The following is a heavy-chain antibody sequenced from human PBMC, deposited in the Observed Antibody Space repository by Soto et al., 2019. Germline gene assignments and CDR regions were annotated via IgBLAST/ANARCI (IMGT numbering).Heavy chain of an antibody. V-gene: IGHV4-30-2*01. CDR1: GGSISSGGYS. J-gene: IGHJ4*02. CDR2: IYHSGST. CDR3: AREVSLSIDY. Sequence: PSETLSLTCAVSGGSISSGGYSWSWIRQPPGKGLEWIGYIYHSGSTYYNPSLKSRVTISVDRSKNQLSLKVNSVTAADTAVYYCAREVSLSIDYWGQGTPVTVSS. D-gene: IGHD3-16*02.